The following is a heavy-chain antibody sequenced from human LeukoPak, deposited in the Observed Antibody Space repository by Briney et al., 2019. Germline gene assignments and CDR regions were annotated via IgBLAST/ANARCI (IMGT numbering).Heavy chain of an antibody. Sequence: GGSLRLSCAASGFTFSDYYMSWVRQAPGKGLEWVSYISSGGSTTYYADSVKGRFTISRDNAKNSLYLQVNSLRAEVTAVYYCARFHYDSSGSWFDPWGQGTLVTVSS. D-gene: IGHD3-22*01. CDR3: ARFHYDSSGSWFDP. J-gene: IGHJ5*02. V-gene: IGHV3-11*01. CDR2: ISSGGSTT. CDR1: GFTFSDYY.